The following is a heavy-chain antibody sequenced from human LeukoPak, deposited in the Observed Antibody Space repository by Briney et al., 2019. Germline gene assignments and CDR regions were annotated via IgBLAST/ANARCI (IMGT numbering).Heavy chain of an antibody. CDR1: GYTFIGYE. D-gene: IGHD3-10*01. V-gene: IGHV1-2*02. CDR3: ARGITMVRGVIIGY. J-gene: IGHJ4*02. CDR2: INPNSGGR. Sequence: ASVKVSCKASGYTFIGYEMHWVRLAPGQGLEWVGLINPNSGGRNYEQKFQGGVTMTRDTSISTAYMELSRLRSDDTAVYYCARGITMVRGVIIGYWGQGALVTVSS.